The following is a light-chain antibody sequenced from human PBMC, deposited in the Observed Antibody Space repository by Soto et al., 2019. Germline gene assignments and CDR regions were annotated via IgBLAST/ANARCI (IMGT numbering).Light chain of an antibody. J-gene: IGKJ1*01. CDR2: GTS. V-gene: IGKV3-20*01. CDR1: QSISSTY. Sequence: ENVLTQSPGTLSLSPGERATLSCRASQSISSTYLAWYYQKPGQAPRLLIYGTSYRAAGNPDRFSGSGSGTDFTLTIGRLEPEDFAVYYCQQYGSSPWTFGQGTKVEIK. CDR3: QQYGSSPWT.